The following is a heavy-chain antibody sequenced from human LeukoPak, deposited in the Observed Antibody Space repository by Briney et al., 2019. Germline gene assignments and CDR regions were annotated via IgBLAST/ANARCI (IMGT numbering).Heavy chain of an antibody. J-gene: IGHJ6*03. Sequence: SETLSLTCTVSGGSISSYYWSWIRQPPGKGLEWIGYIYYSGSTNYNPSLKSRVTISVDTSKNQFSLKLSSVTAADTAVYYCAREGGYSSLVSGYYYYMDVWGKGTTVTVSS. CDR2: IYYSGST. CDR1: GGSISSYY. CDR3: AREGGYSSLVSGYYYYMDV. D-gene: IGHD6-6*01. V-gene: IGHV4-59*01.